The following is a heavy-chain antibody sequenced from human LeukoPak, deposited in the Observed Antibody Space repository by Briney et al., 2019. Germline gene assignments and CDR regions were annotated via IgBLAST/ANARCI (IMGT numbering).Heavy chain of an antibody. CDR3: ARGYCSGGSCYAIDY. CDR2: INPNHGDT. D-gene: IGHD2-15*01. CDR1: GYTFTGYY. J-gene: IGHJ4*02. V-gene: IGHV1-2*02. Sequence: ASVKVSCKASGYTFTGYYMHWVRQAPGQGLEWMGWINPNHGDTNYAQKFQDRVSMTRDTSISTAYMELSRLRSDDTAVYYCARGYCSGGSCYAIDYWGQGTLVTVSS.